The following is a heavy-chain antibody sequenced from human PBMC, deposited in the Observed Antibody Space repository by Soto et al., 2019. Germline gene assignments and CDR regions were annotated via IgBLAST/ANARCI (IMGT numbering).Heavy chain of an antibody. CDR2: IYYSGST. D-gene: IGHD3-22*01. V-gene: IGHV4-31*03. Sequence: PSETLSLTCTVSGGSISSGGYYWSWIRQHPGKGLEWIGYIYYSGSTYYNPSLKSRVTISVDTSKNQFSLKLSSVTAADTAVYYCARDYYYDSSGYYYNRGAFDIWGQGTMVTVSS. J-gene: IGHJ3*02. CDR1: GGSISSGGYY. CDR3: ARDYYYDSSGYYYNRGAFDI.